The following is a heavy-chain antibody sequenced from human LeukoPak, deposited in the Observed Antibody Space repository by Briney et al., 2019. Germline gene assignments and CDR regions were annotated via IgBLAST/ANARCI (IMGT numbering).Heavy chain of an antibody. J-gene: IGHJ5*02. V-gene: IGHV4-59*01. CDR1: GGSISSYY. CDR2: IYYSGST. Sequence: SETLSLTCTVSGGSISSYYWSWIRQPPGKGLEWIGYIYYSGSTNYNPSLKSRVTISVDTSKNQFSLKLSSVTAADTAVYYCARVGLAAAVWFDPWGQGTLVTVSS. CDR3: ARVGLAAAVWFDP. D-gene: IGHD6-13*01.